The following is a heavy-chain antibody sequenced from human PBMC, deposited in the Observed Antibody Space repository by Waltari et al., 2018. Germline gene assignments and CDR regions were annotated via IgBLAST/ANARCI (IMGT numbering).Heavy chain of an antibody. CDR2: IYYSGST. J-gene: IGHJ6*03. CDR1: GGSISSYY. CDR3: ASAVPPDEVVFPEGYYYYYMDV. D-gene: IGHD2-15*01. Sequence: QVQLQESGPGLVKPSETLSLTCTVSGGSISSYYWSWIRQPPGKGLAWIGYIYYSGSTNYNPSLKSRVTISVDTSKNQFSLKLSSVTAADTAVYYCASAVPPDEVVFPEGYYYYYMDVWGKGTTVTVSS. V-gene: IGHV4-59*01.